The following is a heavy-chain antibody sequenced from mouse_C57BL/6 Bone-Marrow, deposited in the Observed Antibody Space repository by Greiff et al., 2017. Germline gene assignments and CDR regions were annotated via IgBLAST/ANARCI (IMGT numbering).Heavy chain of an antibody. CDR1: GFNIKAYY. D-gene: IGHD1-1*01. CDR3: TRSLIYYGTNY. Sequence: EVQLQQSGAELVKPGASVKLSCTASGFNIKAYYIHWVKQRPEQGLEWIGRIDPEDCETKYAPKFQDKATITADTSSNTAYLQLSSLTSEETAVYYCTRSLIYYGTNYWGQGTTLTVSS. CDR2: IDPEDCET. J-gene: IGHJ2*01. V-gene: IGHV14-2*01.